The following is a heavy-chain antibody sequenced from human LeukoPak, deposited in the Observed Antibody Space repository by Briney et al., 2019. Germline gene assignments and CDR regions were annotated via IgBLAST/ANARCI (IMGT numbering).Heavy chain of an antibody. CDR2: ISYDGSNK. D-gene: IGHD4-17*01. CDR1: GFTFSSYG. Sequence: GRSLRLSCAASGFTFSSYGMHWVRQAPGKGLEWVAVISYDGSNKYYADSVKGRFTISRDNAKNTLYLQMNSLRVEDTAVYYCARSTTHPYYNYMDVWGKGTTVTLSS. J-gene: IGHJ6*03. V-gene: IGHV3-30*03. CDR3: ARSTTHPYYNYMDV.